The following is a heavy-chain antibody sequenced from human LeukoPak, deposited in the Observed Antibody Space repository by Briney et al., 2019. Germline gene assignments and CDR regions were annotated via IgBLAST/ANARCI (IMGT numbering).Heavy chain of an antibody. CDR1: GYTFTGYY. CDR2: INPNSGGS. V-gene: IGHV1-2*06. Sequence: ASVKVSCKASGYTFTGYYMHWVRQAPGQGLEWMGRINPNSGGSNYAQKFQGRVTITRDTSISTAYMELSRLRSDDTAVYYCARVKCTNGVCRNWFDPWGQGTLVTVSS. J-gene: IGHJ5*02. CDR3: ARVKCTNGVCRNWFDP. D-gene: IGHD2-8*01.